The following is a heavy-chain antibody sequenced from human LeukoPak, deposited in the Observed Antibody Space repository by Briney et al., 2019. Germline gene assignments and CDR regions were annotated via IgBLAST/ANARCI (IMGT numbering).Heavy chain of an antibody. J-gene: IGHJ6*02. CDR1: GFTFSSYS. D-gene: IGHD4-17*01. V-gene: IGHV3-21*01. Sequence: GGSLRLSCAASGFTFSSYSMNWVRQAPGKGLEWVSSISSSSSCIYYADSVKGRFTISRDNAKNSLYLQMNSLRAEDTAVYYCARGPLDMTTVKYYYYGMDVWGQGTTVTVSS. CDR2: ISSSSSCI. CDR3: ARGPLDMTTVKYYYYGMDV.